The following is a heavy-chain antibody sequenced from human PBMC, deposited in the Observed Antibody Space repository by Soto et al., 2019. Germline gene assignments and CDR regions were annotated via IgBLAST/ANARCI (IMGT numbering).Heavy chain of an antibody. V-gene: IGHV3-74*01. J-gene: IGHJ6*02. CDR3: LARGWSRTPPDYYYGMDV. CDR2: INSDGSST. CDR1: GFTFSSYW. D-gene: IGHD3-3*01. Sequence: PGGSLRLSCAASGFTFSSYWMHWVRQAPGKGLVWVSRINSDGSSTSYADSVKGRFTISRDNAKNTLYLQMNSLRAEDTAVYYCLARGWSRTPPDYYYGMDVWGQGTTVTVSS.